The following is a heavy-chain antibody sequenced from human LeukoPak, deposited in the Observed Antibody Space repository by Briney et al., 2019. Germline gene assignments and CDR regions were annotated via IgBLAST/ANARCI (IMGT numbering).Heavy chain of an antibody. Sequence: SKTLSLTCTVSGGSISSSSYCWGWIRQPPGKGLEWIGSVCYSGSTYYNPSLESRVTISVDTSKNQFSLKLSSVTAADTAVYYCARGWPVRGVITYYFDYWGQGTLVTVSS. J-gene: IGHJ4*02. D-gene: IGHD3-10*01. CDR1: GGSISSSSYC. CDR3: ARGWPVRGVITYYFDY. CDR2: VCYSGST. V-gene: IGHV4-39*07.